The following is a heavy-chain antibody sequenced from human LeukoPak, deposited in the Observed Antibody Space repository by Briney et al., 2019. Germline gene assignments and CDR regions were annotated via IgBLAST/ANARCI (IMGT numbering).Heavy chain of an antibody. V-gene: IGHV4-30-2*01. J-gene: IGHJ5*02. CDR2: IYHSGST. CDR1: GGSISSGGYS. CDR3: ARGGGRRSSWFDP. Sequence: PSETLSLTCAVSGGSISSGGYSWSWIRQPPGKGLEWIGYIYHSGSTYYNPSLKSRVTISVDRPKNQFSLKLSSVTAADTAVYYCARGGGRRSSWFDPWGQGTLVTVSS. D-gene: IGHD3-16*01.